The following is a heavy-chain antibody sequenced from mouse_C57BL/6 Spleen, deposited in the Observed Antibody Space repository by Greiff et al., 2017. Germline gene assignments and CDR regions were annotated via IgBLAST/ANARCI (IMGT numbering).Heavy chain of an antibody. Sequence: QVQLQQPGAELVRPGTSVKLSCRASGYTFTSYWMHWVKQRPGQGLEWIGVIDPSDSYPNYNQKFKGKATLTVDTSSSTAYMQLSSLTSEDSAVYYCARLGTTGYYYAMDYWGQGTSVTVSS. CDR3: ARLGTTGYYYAMDY. CDR1: GYTFTSYW. D-gene: IGHD1-1*01. J-gene: IGHJ4*01. CDR2: IDPSDSYP. V-gene: IGHV1-59*01.